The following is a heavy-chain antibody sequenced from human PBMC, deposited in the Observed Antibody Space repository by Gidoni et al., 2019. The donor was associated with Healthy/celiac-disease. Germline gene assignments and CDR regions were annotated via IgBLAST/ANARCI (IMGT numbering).Heavy chain of an antibody. J-gene: IGHJ4*02. CDR2: IIPILGIA. Sequence: QVQLVQSGAEVKKPGSSVKVSCKASGGTFSSYAISWVRQAPGQGFEGMGRIIPILGIANYEQKFQGRVTITADKSTSTAYMGLSSRRFEDTAVYYWARGGGEDYGDYVLPYWGQGTLVTVSS. V-gene: IGHV1-69*09. CDR3: ARGGGEDYGDYVLPY. D-gene: IGHD4-17*01. CDR1: GGTFSSYA.